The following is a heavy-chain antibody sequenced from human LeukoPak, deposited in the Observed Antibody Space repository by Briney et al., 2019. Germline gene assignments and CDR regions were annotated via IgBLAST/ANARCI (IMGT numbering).Heavy chain of an antibody. V-gene: IGHV4-59*01. J-gene: IGHJ6*03. D-gene: IGHD3-10*01. CDR1: GGSISSYY. CDR2: IYYSGST. Sequence: SETLSLTCTVSGGSISSYYWSWIRQPPGKGLEWIGYIYYSGSTNYNPSLKSRVTISVDTSKNQFSLKLSSVTAADTAVYYCAREVISRGSSYYYMDVWGKGTTVTISS. CDR3: AREVISRGSSYYYMDV.